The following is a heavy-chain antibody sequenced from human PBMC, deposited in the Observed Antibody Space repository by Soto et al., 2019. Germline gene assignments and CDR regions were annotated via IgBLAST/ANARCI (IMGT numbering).Heavy chain of an antibody. J-gene: IGHJ4*02. D-gene: IGHD3-10*01. CDR2: ISSSSSYT. CDR3: ARESRSVERYYGSGSYYGY. V-gene: IGHV3-11*06. Sequence: QVQLVESGGGLVKPGGSLRLSCAASGFTFSDYYMSWIRQAPGKGLEWVSYISSSSSYTNYADSVKGRFTLSRATAKNSLNLQMNSLRAEDTAVYYCARESRSVERYYGSGSYYGYWGQGTLVTVSS. CDR1: GFTFSDYY.